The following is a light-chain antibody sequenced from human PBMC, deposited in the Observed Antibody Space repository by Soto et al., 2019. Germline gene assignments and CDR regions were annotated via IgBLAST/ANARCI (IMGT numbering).Light chain of an antibody. Sequence: DIQLTQSPSFLSASVGDRVTITCRASQGISSYLAWYQQKPGKAPKLLIYAASTLQSGVPSRFSGSGSGTEFTLRISGLQAEDFATYYCQQLNSYPPTFGPGTKVDIK. J-gene: IGKJ3*01. V-gene: IGKV1-9*01. CDR3: QQLNSYPPT. CDR1: QGISSY. CDR2: AAS.